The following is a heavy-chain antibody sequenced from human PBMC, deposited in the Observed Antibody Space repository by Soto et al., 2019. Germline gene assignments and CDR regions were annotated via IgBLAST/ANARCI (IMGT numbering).Heavy chain of an antibody. V-gene: IGHV5-10-1*01. CDR3: ARPSTAGVDY. J-gene: IGHJ4*02. D-gene: IGHD3-10*01. CDR2: IDPSDSQT. Sequence: GESLKISCKGSGYSFAVYWITWVRQKPGKGLEWMGRIDPSDSQTYYSPSFRGHVAISVTKSITTVFLQWSSLRASDTAMYYCARPSTAGVDYWGQGTLVTVSS. CDR1: GYSFAVYW.